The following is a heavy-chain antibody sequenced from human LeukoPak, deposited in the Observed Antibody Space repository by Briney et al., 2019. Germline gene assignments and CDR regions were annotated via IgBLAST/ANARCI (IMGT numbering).Heavy chain of an antibody. CDR1: GFTFSSYA. CDR3: ARDASTIFGVVFDTFDY. CDR2: ISSSSSYI. D-gene: IGHD3-3*01. V-gene: IGHV3-21*01. J-gene: IGHJ4*02. Sequence: GGSLRLSCEASGFTFSSYAMSWVRQAPGKGLEWVSSISSSSSYIYYADSVKGRFTISRDNAKNSLYLQMNSLRAEDTAVYYCARDASTIFGVVFDTFDYWGQGTLVTVSS.